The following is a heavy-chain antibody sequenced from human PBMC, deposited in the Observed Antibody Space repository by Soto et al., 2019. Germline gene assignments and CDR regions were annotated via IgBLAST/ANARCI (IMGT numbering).Heavy chain of an antibody. CDR2: IYYSGST. CDR3: ARLSYSGYDSNWFDP. V-gene: IGHV4-59*01. D-gene: IGHD5-12*01. Sequence: PSETLSLTCTVSGGSISSYYWSWIRQPPGKGLEWIGYIYYSGSTNYNPSLKSRVTISVDTSKNQFSLKLSSVTAADTAVYYCARLSYSGYDSNWFDPWGQGTLVTVSS. J-gene: IGHJ5*02. CDR1: GGSISSYY.